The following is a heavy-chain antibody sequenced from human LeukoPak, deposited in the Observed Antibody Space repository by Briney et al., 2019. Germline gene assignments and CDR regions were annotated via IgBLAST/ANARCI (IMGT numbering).Heavy chain of an antibody. Sequence: PSETLSLTCTVSGGSISSYYWSWIRQPPGKGLEWIGYIYYSGSTNYNPSLKSRVTISVDTSKNQFSLKLSSVTAADTAVYYCARDRGGSGWYDYWGQGTLVTVSS. D-gene: IGHD6-19*01. V-gene: IGHV4-59*12. J-gene: IGHJ4*02. CDR1: GGSISSYY. CDR3: ARDRGGSGWYDY. CDR2: IYYSGST.